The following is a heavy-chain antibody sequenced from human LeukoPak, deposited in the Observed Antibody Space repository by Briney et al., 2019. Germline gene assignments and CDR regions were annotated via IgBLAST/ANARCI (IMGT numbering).Heavy chain of an antibody. J-gene: IGHJ5*02. CDR3: ARGFGELSLGWFDP. CDR2: INGDGTTT. D-gene: IGHD3-10*01. CDR1: GSTFSSYW. Sequence: GGSLRLSCAASGSTFSSYWMHWVRHAPGKGLVWVSRINGDGTTTTYADSVKGRFTISRDNAKNTLYLQMNTLRAEDTAVYYCARGFGELSLGWFDPWGQGTLVTVSS. V-gene: IGHV3-74*01.